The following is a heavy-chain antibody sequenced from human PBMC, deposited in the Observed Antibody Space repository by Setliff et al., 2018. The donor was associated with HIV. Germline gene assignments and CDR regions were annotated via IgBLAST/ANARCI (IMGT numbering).Heavy chain of an antibody. D-gene: IGHD2-2*01. CDR3: ARGRSCSSSSCYLVYYYYYGMDV. V-gene: IGHV4-34*01. J-gene: IGHJ6*04. CDR2: IIHTGST. Sequence: SETLSLTCAVYGGSFSGYYWSWIRQPPGKGLEWIGEIIHTGSTNYNPSLKSRVTISVDTSKNQFSLRLSSVTAADTAVYYCARGRSCSSSSCYLVYYYYYGMDVWGNGSTVTVSS. CDR1: GGSFSGYY.